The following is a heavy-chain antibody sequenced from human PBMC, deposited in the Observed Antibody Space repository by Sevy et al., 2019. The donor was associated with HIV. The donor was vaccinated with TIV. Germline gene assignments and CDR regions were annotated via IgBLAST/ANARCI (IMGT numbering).Heavy chain of an antibody. J-gene: IGHJ4*02. Sequence: GGSLRLSCIASGFTFSNHWMTWVRQAPGKGLEWVANIKKDGTDKFYVDSVKGRFFISRDNANTSLYLQMNSLRVEDTAVYYCARDRRVEFGGSDFWGQGTRVTVSS. CDR1: GFTFSNHW. CDR3: ARDRRVEFGGSDF. CDR2: IKKDGTDK. D-gene: IGHD3-10*01. V-gene: IGHV3-7*03.